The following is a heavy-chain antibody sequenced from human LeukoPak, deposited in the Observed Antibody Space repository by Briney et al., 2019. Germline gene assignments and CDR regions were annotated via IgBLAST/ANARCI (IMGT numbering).Heavy chain of an antibody. CDR2: IYYSGST. CDR3: ARYERSSAAAGTWFDP. D-gene: IGHD6-13*01. Sequence: SETLSLTCTVSGGSISSSSYYWGWIRQPPGKGLEWIGSIYYSGSTYYNPSLKSRVTISVDTSKNQFSLKLSSVTAADTAVYYCARYERSSAAAGTWFDPWGQGTLVTVSS. J-gene: IGHJ5*02. CDR1: GGSISSSSYY. V-gene: IGHV4-39*07.